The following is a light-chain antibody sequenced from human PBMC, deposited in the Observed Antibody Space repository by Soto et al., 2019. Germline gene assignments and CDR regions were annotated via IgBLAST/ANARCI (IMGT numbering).Light chain of an antibody. Sequence: DIQMTQSPASLTASIGDRVTISCRASQGFSNSLAWYQQKPGQDPTLLIYGASTLQSGVPSRFSGSGSGTEFTLTISCLQPEDVATYFCQKYDSAPLTFGGGTKVEIK. CDR2: GAS. CDR1: QGFSNS. CDR3: QKYDSAPLT. J-gene: IGKJ4*01. V-gene: IGKV1-27*01.